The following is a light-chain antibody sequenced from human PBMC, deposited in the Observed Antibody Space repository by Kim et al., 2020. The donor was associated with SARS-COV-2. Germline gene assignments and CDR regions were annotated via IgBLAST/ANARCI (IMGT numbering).Light chain of an antibody. Sequence: SPGASATLACRACQSVSSYFAWYQQKPGQAPRLLIYDASNRATGIPARFSGSGSGTDFTLTISSLEPEDFAVYYCQQRSNWPPMYTFGQGTKLEI. CDR3: QQRSNWPPMYT. V-gene: IGKV3-11*01. CDR1: QSVSSY. CDR2: DAS. J-gene: IGKJ2*01.